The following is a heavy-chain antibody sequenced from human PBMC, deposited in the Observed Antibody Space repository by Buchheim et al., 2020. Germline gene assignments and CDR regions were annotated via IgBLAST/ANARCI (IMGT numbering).Heavy chain of an antibody. D-gene: IGHD3-16*01. V-gene: IGHV4-39*01. CDR2: IYHEGSI. CDR1: GGSISRTIYY. Sequence: QVQLQESGPGLVKPSQTLSLTCTVSGGSISRTIYYWGWIRQSPGKGLEWIGSIYHEGSIYYNPSLKSRVTLSEDTSKKQFSLKLSSVTAADTAVYYCASPFTSSYDFDYWGQGTL. J-gene: IGHJ4*02. CDR3: ASPFTSSYDFDY.